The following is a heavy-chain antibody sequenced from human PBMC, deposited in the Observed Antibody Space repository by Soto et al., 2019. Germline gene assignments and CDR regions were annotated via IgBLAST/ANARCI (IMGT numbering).Heavy chain of an antibody. J-gene: IGHJ6*02. CDR2: ISGSSAST. CDR3: AKESDIVVVVSSGMDV. Sequence: EVRLLESGGGLRQPGGSLRLSCSASGFTYKNYAMTWVRQAPGKGLDWVSSISGSSASTYYADSVMGRFTISRDNSKYTLSLQMTSLRAEYTALYYCAKESDIVVVVSSGMDVWGQGTTVIVSS. V-gene: IGHV3-23*01. D-gene: IGHD2-15*01. CDR1: GFTYKNYA.